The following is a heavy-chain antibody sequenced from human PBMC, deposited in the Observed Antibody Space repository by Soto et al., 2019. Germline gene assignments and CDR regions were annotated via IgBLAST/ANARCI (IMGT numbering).Heavy chain of an antibody. V-gene: IGHV1-18*01. Sequence: QVQLVQSGAEVKKPGASVKVSCKSSGYTFTSYGISWVRQAPGQGLEWMGWISGYNGNTNYAQKLQGRVTMTTDTSTSTAYMALRSLRSDDTAVYYCARYEGYKWNDGGWFDTWGQGTLGTVSS. CDR2: ISGYNGNT. J-gene: IGHJ5*02. CDR3: ARYEGYKWNDGGWFDT. D-gene: IGHD1-1*01. CDR1: GYTFTSYG.